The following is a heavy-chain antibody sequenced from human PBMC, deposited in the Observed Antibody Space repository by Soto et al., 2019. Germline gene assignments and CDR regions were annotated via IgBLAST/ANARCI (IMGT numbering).Heavy chain of an antibody. CDR3: ARSGSDISGFYLNQFDP. J-gene: IGHJ5*02. Sequence: LSLTCAVSGDSISNYFWNWIRQPPGKGLEWIGYISYSGTTKYNPSLKSRVTISVDTSKNQFSLRLRSLTAADTAVYHCARSGSDISGFYLNQFDPWGQGTLVTVSS. V-gene: IGHV4-59*01. CDR2: ISYSGTT. D-gene: IGHD3-22*01. CDR1: GDSISNYF.